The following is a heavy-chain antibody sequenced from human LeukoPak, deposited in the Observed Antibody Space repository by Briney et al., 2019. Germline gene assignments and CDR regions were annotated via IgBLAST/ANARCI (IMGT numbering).Heavy chain of an antibody. CDR1: GDSISSYY. CDR3: AAFLSGTYWYFDY. Sequence: SSETLSLTCTVSGDSISSYYWSWIRQPAERGLEWLGHIYTSGSTNSYTSGSTDYNPSLKSRVTISLDRSKNQLSLKLSSVTAADTAVYYCAAFLSGTYWYFDYWGQGALVTVSS. CDR2: IYTSGST. V-gene: IGHV4-4*07. D-gene: IGHD1-26*01. J-gene: IGHJ4*02.